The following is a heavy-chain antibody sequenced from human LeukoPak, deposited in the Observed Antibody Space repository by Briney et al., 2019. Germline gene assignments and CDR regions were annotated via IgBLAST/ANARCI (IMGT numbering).Heavy chain of an antibody. CDR3: ARDNSVGDYAWWFDP. D-gene: IGHD1-26*01. V-gene: IGHV1-46*01. CDR2: INPSGTTT. Sequence: ASVKVSCKASGYNFTTYYITWVRQAPGQGLEWMGLINPSGTTTNYAQKFRGRVTMTRDLSTSTDYMELSSLRSDDTAVYFCARDNSVGDYAWWFDPWGQGTLVTVSS. CDR1: GYNFTTYY. J-gene: IGHJ5*02.